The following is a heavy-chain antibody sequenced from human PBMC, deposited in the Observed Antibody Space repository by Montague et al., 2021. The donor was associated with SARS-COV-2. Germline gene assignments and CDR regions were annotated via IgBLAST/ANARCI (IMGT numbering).Heavy chain of an antibody. CDR3: AREYSSGVYFDY. CDR1: GFSLSTSGMC. V-gene: IGHV2-70*11. J-gene: IGHJ4*02. D-gene: IGHD6-19*01. Sequence: VKPTQTLTLTCTFSGFSLSTSGMCVSWIRQPPGKSLEWLARIDLDYYKYYSTSLKTRLTISKDTSKNQVVLTMTNMDPVDTATYYCAREYSSGVYFDYWGQGTLVTVSS. CDR2: IDLDYYK.